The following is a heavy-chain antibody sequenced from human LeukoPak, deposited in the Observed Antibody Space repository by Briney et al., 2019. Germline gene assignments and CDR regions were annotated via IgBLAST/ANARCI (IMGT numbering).Heavy chain of an antibody. Sequence: GASVKVSCKASGYTFTTYEIDWVRQAHGQGLEWMGWLNPNSGDTAYAQKFQGRVTMTRDTSITTAYMELSSLVSEDTAIYYCARGFSDYDGTDYAILKYWGQGTLVTVSS. J-gene: IGHJ4*02. CDR1: GYTFTTYE. CDR3: ARGFSDYDGTDYAILKY. V-gene: IGHV1-8*01. CDR2: LNPNSGDT. D-gene: IGHD3-22*01.